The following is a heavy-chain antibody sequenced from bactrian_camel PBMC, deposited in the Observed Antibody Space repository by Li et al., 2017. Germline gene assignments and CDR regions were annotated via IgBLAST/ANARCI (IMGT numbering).Heavy chain of an antibody. CDR1: GFTFSRYW. V-gene: IGHV3S6*01. CDR2: IYTDGSNT. Sequence: QLVESGGGLVQPGGSLRLSCAGSGFTFSRYWMYWVRQAPGKGLEWVSSIYTDGSNTYYPDSVKGRFTISRDNAKNTVYLQMNSLKSGDTALYYCATYGGYYNEYDVPAFVYWGQGTQVTVS. CDR3: ATYGGYYNEYDVPAFVY. D-gene: IGHD4*01. J-gene: IGHJ6*01.